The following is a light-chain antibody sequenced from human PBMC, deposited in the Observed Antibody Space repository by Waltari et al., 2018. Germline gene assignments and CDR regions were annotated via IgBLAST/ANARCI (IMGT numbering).Light chain of an antibody. CDR3: QQYGTSVCP. CDR1: QSVGHTY. J-gene: IGKJ3*01. CDR2: AAS. Sequence: ETVLTQSPGSLSLSPGETATLSCRASQSVGHTYLAWYQQWLGQAPRVLIYAASARATGVPDRFSGSGSGSGSGTNVTLTIIRLEPEDFAVYYCQQYGTSVCPFGPGTKVD. V-gene: IGKV3-20*01.